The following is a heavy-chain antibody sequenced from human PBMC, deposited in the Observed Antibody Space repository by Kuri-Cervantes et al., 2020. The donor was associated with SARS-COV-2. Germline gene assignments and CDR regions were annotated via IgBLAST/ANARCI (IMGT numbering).Heavy chain of an antibody. CDR2: INHSGST. Sequence: GSLRLSCAVYGGSFSGYYWSWIRQPPGKGLEWIGEINHSGSTNYNPSLKSRVTLSVDTSKHQLSLKLSSVTAADTAVYYCAGSPGGVFDCWGQGTLVTVSS. CDR3: AGSPGGVFDC. D-gene: IGHD3-16*01. J-gene: IGHJ4*02. V-gene: IGHV4-34*01. CDR1: GGSFSGYY.